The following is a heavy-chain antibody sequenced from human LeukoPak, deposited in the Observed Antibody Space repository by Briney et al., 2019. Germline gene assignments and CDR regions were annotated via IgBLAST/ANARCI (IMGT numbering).Heavy chain of an antibody. V-gene: IGHV4-59*01. Sequence: ASETLSLTCTVSGGSISSYYWSWIRQPPGKGLEWIGYIYYSGSTNYNPSLKSRVTISVDTSKNQFSLKLSSVTAADTAVYYCARSAYGDFNFDYWGQGTLVTVSS. CDR1: GGSISSYY. J-gene: IGHJ4*02. CDR2: IYYSGST. D-gene: IGHD4-17*01. CDR3: ARSAYGDFNFDY.